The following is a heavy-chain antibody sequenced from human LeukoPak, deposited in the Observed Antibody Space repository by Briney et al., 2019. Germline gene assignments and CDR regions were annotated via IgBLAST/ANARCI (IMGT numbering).Heavy chain of an antibody. CDR1: GFTFSSYA. D-gene: IGHD2-15*01. Sequence: GGSLRLSCAASGFTFSSYAMHWVRQAPGKGLEWVAVISYDGSNKYYADSVKGRFTISRDNSKNTLYLQMNSLRAEDTAVYYCARDSFAWGQGTLVTVSS. J-gene: IGHJ5*02. CDR3: ARDSFA. V-gene: IGHV3-30-3*01. CDR2: ISYDGSNK.